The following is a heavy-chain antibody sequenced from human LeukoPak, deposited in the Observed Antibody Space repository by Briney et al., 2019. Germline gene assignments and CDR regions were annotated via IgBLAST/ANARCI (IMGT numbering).Heavy chain of an antibody. CDR1: GYTFTGYY. Sequence: GPVKVSCKASGYTFTGYYMHWVRQAPGQGLEWMGWINPNSGGTNYAQKFQGRVTMTRDTSISTAYMELSRLRSDDTAVYYCARPPYSSSSYFDYWGQGTLVTVSS. V-gene: IGHV1-2*02. CDR3: ARPPYSSSSYFDY. D-gene: IGHD6-6*01. J-gene: IGHJ4*02. CDR2: INPNSGGT.